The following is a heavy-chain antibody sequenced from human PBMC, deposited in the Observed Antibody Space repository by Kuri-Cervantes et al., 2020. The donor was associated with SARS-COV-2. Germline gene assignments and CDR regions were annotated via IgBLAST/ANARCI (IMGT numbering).Heavy chain of an antibody. J-gene: IGHJ4*02. CDR3: ASGLLYDSSVIGQAGSPRGGGIHY. Sequence: GGSLRLSCAASGFTSSSYSMNWVRQAPGKGLEWVSYISSSSSTIYYADSVKGRFTISRDNAKNSLYLQMNSLRAEDTAVYYYASGLLYDSSVIGQAGSPRGGGIHYWGQGTLVTVSS. CDR2: ISSSSSTI. CDR1: GFTSSSYS. D-gene: IGHD3-22*01. V-gene: IGHV3-48*01.